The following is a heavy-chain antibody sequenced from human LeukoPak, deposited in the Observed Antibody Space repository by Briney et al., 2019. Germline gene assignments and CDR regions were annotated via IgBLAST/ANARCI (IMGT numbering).Heavy chain of an antibody. Sequence: PSETLSLTCTVSGGSVSSGSYYWSWIRQPPGKGLEWIGYIYYSGSTNYNPSLKSRVTISVDTSKNQFSLKLSSVTAADTAVYHCARTLYSNYPWVDYWGQGTLVTVSS. V-gene: IGHV4-61*01. CDR2: IYYSGST. CDR1: GGSVSSGSYY. J-gene: IGHJ4*02. CDR3: ARTLYSNYPWVDY. D-gene: IGHD4-11*01.